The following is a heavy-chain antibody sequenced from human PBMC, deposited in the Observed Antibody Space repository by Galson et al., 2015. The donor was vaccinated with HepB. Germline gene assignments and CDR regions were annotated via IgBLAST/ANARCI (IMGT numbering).Heavy chain of an antibody. CDR1: GYIFNDYY. Sequence: SVKVSCKASGYIFNDYYIHWVRQAPGQGLEWMGRITPKSGATTYAQKFQGSVAMTRATSISTAYMELRSLRSDDTAVYFCARGAFVAVVGGTQNNWFDPWGQGTLVTVSS. V-gene: IGHV1-2*06. CDR3: ARGAFVAVVGGTQNNWFDP. D-gene: IGHD2-15*01. CDR2: ITPKSGAT. J-gene: IGHJ5*02.